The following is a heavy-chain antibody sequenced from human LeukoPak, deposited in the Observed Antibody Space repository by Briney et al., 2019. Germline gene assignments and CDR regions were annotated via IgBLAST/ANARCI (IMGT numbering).Heavy chain of an antibody. CDR3: ARGLFRGVRTDPYYHYYMDV. J-gene: IGHJ6*03. Sequence: SQTLSLTCTVSGASISSGDYYWTWIRQPPGKGLEWIGYIYDSGRTDFNPSLKSRVTISVDRSKNQFSLRLSSVTAADTAVYYCARGLFRGVRTDPYYHYYMDVWGKGTAVTVSS. CDR2: IYDSGRT. D-gene: IGHD3-10*01. V-gene: IGHV4-30-2*01. CDR1: GASISSGDYY.